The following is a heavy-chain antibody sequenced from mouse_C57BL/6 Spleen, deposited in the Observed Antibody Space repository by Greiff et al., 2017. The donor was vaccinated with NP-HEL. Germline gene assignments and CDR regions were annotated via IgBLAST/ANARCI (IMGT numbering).Heavy chain of an antibody. CDR2: IYPGSGST. J-gene: IGHJ4*01. D-gene: IGHD1-1*01. CDR1: GFTFTSYW. Sequence: QVQLQQPGAELVKPGASVKMSCTASGFTFTSYWITWVQQRPGQGLEWIGDIYPGSGSTNYTEKFKSKATLTVDTSSSTAYMQLSSLTSEDSAVYYCESSTTVGNYDDAMDYWGQGTTVTVSS. V-gene: IGHV1-55*01. CDR3: ESSTTVGNYDDAMDY.